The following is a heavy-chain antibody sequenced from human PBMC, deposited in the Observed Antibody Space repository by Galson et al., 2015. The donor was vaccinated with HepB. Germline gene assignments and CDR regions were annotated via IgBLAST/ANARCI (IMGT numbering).Heavy chain of an antibody. D-gene: IGHD3-22*01. J-gene: IGHJ4*02. CDR2: ISAYNGIT. V-gene: IGHV1-18*01. Sequence: SVKVSCKASGYTFTSYGISWVRQAPGQGLEWMGWISAYNGITNYAQNLQGRVTMTTDTSTSTAYMELRSLRSDDTAVYYCARGGGYYYDSSGYPYWGQGTLVTVSS. CDR3: ARGGGYYYDSSGYPY. CDR1: GYTFTSYG.